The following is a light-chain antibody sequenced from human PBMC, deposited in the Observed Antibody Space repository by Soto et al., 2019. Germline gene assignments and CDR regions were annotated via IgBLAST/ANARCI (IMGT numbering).Light chain of an antibody. J-gene: IGKJ5*01. V-gene: IGKV3-11*01. Sequence: EIVLPQSPATLSLSPGERTTLSCSASQSVGSYLAWYHQKPGQAPRLLLSDAYSRAPGIPARFGGSGSGTDGSRTISSLEPDDFAVYYCQVRHFWPSVIFGEGTRL. CDR1: QSVGSY. CDR3: QVRHFWPSVI. CDR2: DAY.